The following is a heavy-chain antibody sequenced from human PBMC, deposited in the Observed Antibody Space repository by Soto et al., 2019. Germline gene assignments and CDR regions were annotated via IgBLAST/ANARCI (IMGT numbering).Heavy chain of an antibody. CDR2: VYSGGAT. Sequence: QLVETGGGLIQPGTSLTLSCAASGFSVSRNYMTWVRQAPGKGLEWVSFVYSGGATFYADSVKGRFILSRDESQNPMYLQMNNLRAEDTAVYYCARVPGRLWGRGTLVTVAS. V-gene: IGHV3-53*02. CDR1: GFSVSRNY. D-gene: IGHD3-10*01. J-gene: IGHJ4*02. CDR3: ARVPGRL.